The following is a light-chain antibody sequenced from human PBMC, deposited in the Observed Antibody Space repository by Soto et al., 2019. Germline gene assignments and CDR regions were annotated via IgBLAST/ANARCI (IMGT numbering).Light chain of an antibody. CDR1: SRDVGGYSV. CDR2: DVN. V-gene: IGLV2-14*01. J-gene: IGLJ1*01. Sequence: QSALTQPASVSGSPGQSITISCTGTSRDVGGYSVVSWYQQHPGKVPKLMIFDVNRRPSGVSDRFSGSKSGNTASLTISGLQAEDEGDYYCCSYTSSSTHVFGSGTKLTVL. CDR3: CSYTSSSTHV.